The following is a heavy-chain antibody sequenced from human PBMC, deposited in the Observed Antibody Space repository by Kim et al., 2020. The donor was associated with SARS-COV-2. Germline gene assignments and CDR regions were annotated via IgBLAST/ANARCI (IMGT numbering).Heavy chain of an antibody. J-gene: IGHJ4*02. V-gene: IGHV3-30*18. CDR1: GFTFSSYG. D-gene: IGHD5-12*01. CDR2: ISYDGSNK. Sequence: GGSLRLSCAASGFTFSSYGMHWVRQAPGKGLEWVAVISYDGSNKYYADSVKGRFTISRDNSKNTLYLQMNSLRAEDTAVYYYAKVRFGGYVSHFDYWGQGTLVTVSS. CDR3: AKVRFGGYVSHFDY.